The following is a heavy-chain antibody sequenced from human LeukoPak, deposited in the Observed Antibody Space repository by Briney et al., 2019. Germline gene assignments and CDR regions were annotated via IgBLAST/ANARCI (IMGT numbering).Heavy chain of an antibody. CDR1: GFTFSTYA. J-gene: IGHJ4*02. D-gene: IGHD3-10*01. V-gene: IGHV3-23*01. Sequence: PGGSLRLSCAASGFTFSTYAMSWVRQAPGKGLEWVSSISDSSGHTYYADSVRGRFTISRNNSKNTVFLQMNSLRAEDTAIYYCAKDGVRQSYYFDYWGQGTLVTVSS. CDR2: ISDSSGHT. CDR3: AKDGVRQSYYFDY.